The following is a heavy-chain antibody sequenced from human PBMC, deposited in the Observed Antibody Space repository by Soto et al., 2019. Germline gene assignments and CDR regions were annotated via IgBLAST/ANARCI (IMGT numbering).Heavy chain of an antibody. CDR3: AKDHTVVIRDAFDI. CDR1: GFTFSSYA. CDR2: ISDSGTGT. D-gene: IGHD3-22*01. J-gene: IGHJ3*02. V-gene: IGHV3-23*01. Sequence: EVQILESGGGLVQPGVSLRLSCAASGFTFSSYAMYWVRQAPGKGLAWVSGISDSGTGTYYADSVKGRFTISRDNSKKTVYLQMKSLRAEDTAVYYCAKDHTVVIRDAFDIWGQGTMVNVSS.